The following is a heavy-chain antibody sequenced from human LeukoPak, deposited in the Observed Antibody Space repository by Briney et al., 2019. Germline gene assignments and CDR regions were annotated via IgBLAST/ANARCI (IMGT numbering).Heavy chain of an antibody. J-gene: IGHJ4*02. CDR2: ICYSGST. Sequence: SETLPLTCTVSGGSISSSNSYWDWIRQPPGMGLEWIGNICYSGSTNYNASLKSRVTISVDTSKNQFSLKVSSVTAADTALYYCARRGGGSWYYFDYWGQGTLVTVSS. D-gene: IGHD2-15*01. CDR3: ARRGGGSWYYFDY. CDR1: GGSISSSNSY. V-gene: IGHV4-39*01.